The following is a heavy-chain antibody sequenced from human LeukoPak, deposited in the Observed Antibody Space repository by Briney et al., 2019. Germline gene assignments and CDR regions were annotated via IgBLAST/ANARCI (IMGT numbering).Heavy chain of an antibody. CDR3: ARALPQTGKTWFDT. V-gene: IGHV6-1*01. CDR1: GDSVSSNSAT. CDR2: TYYRSKWYN. D-gene: IGHD1-1*01. Sequence: SQTLSLTCAISGDSVSSNSATWNWIRQSPSRGLEWLGRTYYRSKWYNDYAVSIKSRITINPDTSKNQFSLQLNSVTPEDTALYYCARALPQTGKTWFDTWGQGTLVTVSS. J-gene: IGHJ5*02.